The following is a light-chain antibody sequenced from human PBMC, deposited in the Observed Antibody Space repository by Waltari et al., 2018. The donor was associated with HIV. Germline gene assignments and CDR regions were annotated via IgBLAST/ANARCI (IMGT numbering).Light chain of an antibody. V-gene: IGLV2-14*03. CDR2: DVT. Sequence: QSALTQPASVSGSPGQSITISCTGTSSDLGGSNYFSWYQQHPGKAPKLMIYDVTNRPSGVSNRFSGSKSGNTAALTISGLQAEDEADYYCSSYRSTAVVFGGGTKLTVL. CDR3: SSYRSTAVV. J-gene: IGLJ2*01. CDR1: SSDLGGSNY.